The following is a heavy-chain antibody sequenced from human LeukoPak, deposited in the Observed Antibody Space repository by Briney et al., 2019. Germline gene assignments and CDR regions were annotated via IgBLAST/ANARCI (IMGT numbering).Heavy chain of an antibody. Sequence: PSETLSLTCTVSGGSISCYYWSWIRQPPGKGLEWIGYIYYSGSSNYNPSLKSRVTISVDTSKNQFSLKLSSVAAADTAVYYCARSKSYGDPYAFDIWGQGTMVTVSS. D-gene: IGHD4-17*01. V-gene: IGHV4-59*08. CDR3: ARSKSYGDPYAFDI. J-gene: IGHJ3*02. CDR2: IYYSGSS. CDR1: GGSISCYY.